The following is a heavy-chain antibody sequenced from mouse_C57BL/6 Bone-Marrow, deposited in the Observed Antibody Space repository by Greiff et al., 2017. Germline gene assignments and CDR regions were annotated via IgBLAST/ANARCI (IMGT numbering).Heavy chain of an antibody. CDR1: GYAFSSSW. V-gene: IGHV1-82*01. Sequence: VQVVQSGPELVKPGASVKISCTASGYAFSSSWMNWVKRRPGKGLEWIGRIYPGDGDTNYNGKFKGKATLTADKSSSTAYMQLSRLTSEDSAVYFCARKCSTVVGEFAYWGQGTLVTVSA. J-gene: IGHJ3*01. CDR3: ARKCSTVVGEFAY. CDR2: IYPGDGDT. D-gene: IGHD1-1*01.